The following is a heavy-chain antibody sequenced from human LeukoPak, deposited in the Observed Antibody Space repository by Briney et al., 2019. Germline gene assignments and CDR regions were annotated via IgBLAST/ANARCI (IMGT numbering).Heavy chain of an antibody. J-gene: IGHJ4*02. CDR2: ISGSAGST. CDR1: GFTFSFYA. D-gene: IGHD2-21*01. CDR3: AKDGAAMIGYYFDY. Sequence: PGGSLRLSCAASGFTFSFYAMSWVRRAPGKGLEWVSAISGSAGSTYYADSMKGRFTLSRDNSKHTLYLQMNNLRVEDTAVYYCAKDGAAMIGYYFDYWGQGTLVTVSS. V-gene: IGHV3-23*01.